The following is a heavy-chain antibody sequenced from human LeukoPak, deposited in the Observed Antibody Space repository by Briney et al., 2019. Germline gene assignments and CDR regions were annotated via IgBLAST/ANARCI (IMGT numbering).Heavy chain of an antibody. V-gene: IGHV3-43*02. CDR2: ISGDGGST. J-gene: IGHJ4*02. D-gene: IGHD3-16*02. Sequence: GGSLRPSCAASGFTFDDYAMHWVRQAPGKGLEWVSLISGDGGSTYYADSVKGRFTISRDNSKNSLYLQMNSLRTEDTALYYCAKDMGLRLGELSYPDYWGQGTLVTVSS. CDR1: GFTFDDYA. CDR3: AKDMGLRLGELSYPDY.